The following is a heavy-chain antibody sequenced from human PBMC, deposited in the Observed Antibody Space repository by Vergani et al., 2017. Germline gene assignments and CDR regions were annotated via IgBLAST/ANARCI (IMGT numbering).Heavy chain of an antibody. J-gene: IGHJ4*02. CDR2: IYPADSDT. V-gene: IGHV5-51*01. CDR3: ARHTTYTDS. D-gene: IGHD1-1*01. CDR1: EYSFGNYW. Sequence: EVELVQSGPEMRKPGESLKISCNGSEYSFGNYWIGWVRQMPGKGLEWMGIIYPADSDTRYSPSFQGQVTISADKSISTAFLQWDSLKASDTALYYWARHTTYTDSWGQGTLVTVSS.